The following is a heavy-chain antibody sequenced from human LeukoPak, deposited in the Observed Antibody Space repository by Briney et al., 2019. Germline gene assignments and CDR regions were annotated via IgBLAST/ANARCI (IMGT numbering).Heavy chain of an antibody. CDR2: ISYDGSNK. CDR1: GFTFSSYA. D-gene: IGHD3-22*01. V-gene: IGHV3-30-3*01. J-gene: IGHJ4*02. CDR3: AKDYYGSSLLFDY. Sequence: GGSLRLSCAASGFTFSSYAMHWVRQAPGKGLEWVAVISYDGSNKYYADSVKGRFTISRDNSKNTLYLQMNSLRAEDTAVYYCAKDYYGSSLLFDYWGQRTLDTVSS.